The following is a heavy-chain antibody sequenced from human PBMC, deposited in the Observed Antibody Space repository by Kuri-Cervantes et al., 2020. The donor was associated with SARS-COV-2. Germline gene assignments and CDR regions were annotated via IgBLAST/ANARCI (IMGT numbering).Heavy chain of an antibody. CDR1: GVSFSSFS. D-gene: IGHD2-15*01. CDR2: IIPTLGVT. J-gene: IGHJ1*01. Sequence: SVKVSCKDSGVSFSSFSINWVRQAPGRGLEWMGRIIPTLGVTHYAPSLRGRATFTADKSRTTVYMELISLTSDDTAVYYCTRDTPEAGASATRWGQYFQHWGHGTLVPVSS. CDR3: TRDTPEAGASATRWGQYFQH. V-gene: IGHV1-69*04.